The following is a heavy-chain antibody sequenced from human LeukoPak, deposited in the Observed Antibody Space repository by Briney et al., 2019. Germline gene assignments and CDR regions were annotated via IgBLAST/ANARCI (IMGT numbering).Heavy chain of an antibody. CDR1: GFTFSNYG. CDR2: ISYDGSNK. CDR3: ARVALGSYNWFDP. V-gene: IGHV3-30*19. D-gene: IGHD3-10*01. J-gene: IGHJ5*02. Sequence: GGSLRLSCAASGFTFSNYGMHWVRQAPGKGLEWVAVISYDGSNKYYADSVKGRFTISRDNSKNTLYLQMNSLRAEDTAVYYCARVALGSYNWFDPWGQGTLVTVSS.